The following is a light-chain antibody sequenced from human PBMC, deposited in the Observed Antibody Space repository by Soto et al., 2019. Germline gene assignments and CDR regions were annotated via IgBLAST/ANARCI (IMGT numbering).Light chain of an antibody. V-gene: IGKV3-20*01. J-gene: IGKJ1*01. Sequence: EIVLTQSPATLSLSPGEIATLSCRASQSVGSGLSWYQQKPGQAPRLLIYRTSNRATGIPDRFSGSGSGTDFTLTISRLEPEDFAVYWCQQYDSSPRTFGQGTKVDIK. CDR2: RTS. CDR1: QSVGSG. CDR3: QQYDSSPRT.